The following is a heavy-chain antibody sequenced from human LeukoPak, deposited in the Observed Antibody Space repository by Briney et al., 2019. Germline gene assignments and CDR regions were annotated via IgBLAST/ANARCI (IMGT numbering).Heavy chain of an antibody. CDR1: GFIVNTNY. J-gene: IGHJ6*03. D-gene: IGHD5-18*01. CDR2: IYDGGKT. Sequence: GGSLRLSCAASGFIVNTNYMSWVHQAPGKGLEWVSLIYDGGKTYYADSVKGRFTISRDNSKTTLFLQMNSLRAEDTAVYYCARGAGYPFYMDVWGKGTTVTVSS. V-gene: IGHV3-66*02. CDR3: ARGAGYPFYMDV.